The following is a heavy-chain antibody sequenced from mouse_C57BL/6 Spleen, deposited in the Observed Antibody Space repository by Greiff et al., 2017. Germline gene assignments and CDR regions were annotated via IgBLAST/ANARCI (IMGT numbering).Heavy chain of an antibody. V-gene: IGHV1-50*01. CDR2: IDPSDSYT. D-gene: IGHD1-1*01. CDR1: GYTFTSYW. J-gene: IGHJ3*01. CDR3: ARGGITTVVARDWFAY. Sequence: VQLQQPGAELVKPGASVKLSCKASGYTFTSYWMQWVKQRPGQGLEWIGEIDPSDSYTNYNQKFKGKATLTVDTSSSTAYMQLSSLPSEDSAVYYCARGGITTVVARDWFAYWGQGTLVTVSA.